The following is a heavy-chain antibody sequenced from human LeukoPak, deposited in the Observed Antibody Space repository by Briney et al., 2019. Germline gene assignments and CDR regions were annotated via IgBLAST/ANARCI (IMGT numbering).Heavy chain of an antibody. CDR3: ARAGGRSWFDP. CDR1: GYSFTDKY. Sequence: ASVKVSCKASGYSFTDKYMHWVRQAPGQGLEWMGWINPNSGGTNYAQKFQGRVTMTTHTSMSTAYMELSRLTSDDTAVYYCARAGGRSWFDPWGQGTLVTVSS. V-gene: IGHV1-2*02. J-gene: IGHJ5*02. CDR2: INPNSGGT.